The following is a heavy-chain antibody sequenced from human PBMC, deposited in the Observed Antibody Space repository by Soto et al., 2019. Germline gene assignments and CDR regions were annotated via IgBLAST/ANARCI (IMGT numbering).Heavy chain of an antibody. CDR1: GYTFNTYY. D-gene: IGHD2-21*02. CDR2: IHPSGGGT. J-gene: IGHJ4*02. CDR3: ARGGHIAVVTASFDY. V-gene: IGHV1-46*02. Sequence: QVQLVQSGAEVRKPGASVKVSCKPSGYTFNTYYLHWLRQAPGQALEWMGVIHPSGGGTTYAQKCLGRVTVTRDTSTTKVFMELSSLRSDDTAVYYCARGGHIAVVTASFDYWGQGTLVTVSS.